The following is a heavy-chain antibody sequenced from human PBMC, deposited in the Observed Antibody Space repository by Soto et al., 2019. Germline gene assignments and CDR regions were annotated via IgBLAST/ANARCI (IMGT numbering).Heavy chain of an antibody. Sequence: GGSLRLSCAASGFTFSVFAMHWVRQAPGKGLEWVSGLSSNSGTIAYADSVKGRFTISVDTSKNQFSLKLSSVTAADTAVYYCVAGVVYSAFDIWGQGTMVTVSS. CDR1: GFTFSVFA. D-gene: IGHD2-8*02. J-gene: IGHJ3*02. CDR3: VAGVVYSAFDI. V-gene: IGHV3-9*01. CDR2: LSSNSGTI.